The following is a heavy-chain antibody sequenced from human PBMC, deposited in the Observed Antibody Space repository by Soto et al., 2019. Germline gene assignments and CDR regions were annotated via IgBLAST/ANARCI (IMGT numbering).Heavy chain of an antibody. Sequence: QVRLMESGGGVAQPGRSLRLVCAASGFTFSSYGRHWIRQAPGKGLEWVAVILYDGSNKYYADSVKGRFTISRDNSNNTLYLQMNSLRGDDTGVYYCARKRGSYLSFWGQGTLVTVSS. CDR2: ILYDGSNK. CDR1: GFTFSSYG. J-gene: IGHJ4*02. D-gene: IGHD1-26*01. CDR3: ARKRGSYLSF. V-gene: IGHV3-30*03.